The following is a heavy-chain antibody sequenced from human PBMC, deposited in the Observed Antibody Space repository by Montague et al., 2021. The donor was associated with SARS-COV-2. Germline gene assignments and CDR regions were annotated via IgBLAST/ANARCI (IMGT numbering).Heavy chain of an antibody. J-gene: IGHJ4*02. V-gene: IGHV4-34*01. CDR1: GGSFSNYY. D-gene: IGHD3-22*01. CDR3: GRGMLAMNLAVVVLLGGFYYFDS. Sequence: SETLSLTCAVYGGSFSNYYWSWIRQPPGKGLEWIGDSNPRGSTNYKPSLKSRVTLSVDTSKKQFSLKLKSVTAADTAVYYCGRGMLAMNLAVVVLLGGFYYFDSWGQGTLVAVSS. CDR2: SNPRGST.